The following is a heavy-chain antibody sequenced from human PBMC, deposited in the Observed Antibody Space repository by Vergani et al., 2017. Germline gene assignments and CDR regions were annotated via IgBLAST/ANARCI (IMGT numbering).Heavy chain of an antibody. J-gene: IGHJ4*02. CDR3: ARVVAAAGTGDFDY. CDR2: INSDGSST. D-gene: IGHD6-13*01. Sequence: EVQLVESGGGLVQPGGSLRLSCAASGFTFSSYWMHWVRQAPGKGLVWVSRINSDGSSTSYADSVKGRLTISRDNAKNTLYLQMNSLRAEDTAVYYCARVVAAAGTGDFDYWGQGTLVTVSS. V-gene: IGHV3-74*01. CDR1: GFTFSSYW.